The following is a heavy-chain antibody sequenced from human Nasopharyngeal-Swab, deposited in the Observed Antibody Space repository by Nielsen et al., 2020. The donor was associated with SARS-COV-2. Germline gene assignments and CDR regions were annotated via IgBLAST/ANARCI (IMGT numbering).Heavy chain of an antibody. CDR2: ISGSGDST. D-gene: IGHD5-12*01. CDR1: GFTFSSYA. Sequence: GGSLRLSCAASGFTFSSYAMSWVRQAPGKGLEWVSAISGSGDSTYYADSVKGRFTISRDNSKNTLYLQMNSLRAEDTAVYYCAKGYSGYPRNNWFDPWGQGTLVTVSS. CDR3: AKGYSGYPRNNWFDP. J-gene: IGHJ5*02. V-gene: IGHV3-23*01.